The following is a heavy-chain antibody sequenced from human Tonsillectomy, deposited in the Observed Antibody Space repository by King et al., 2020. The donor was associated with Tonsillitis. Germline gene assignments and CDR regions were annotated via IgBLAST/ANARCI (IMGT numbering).Heavy chain of an antibody. CDR3: ARGGKYRYDSGSYWFFDI. D-gene: IGHD3-10*01. Sequence: VQLVESAGGLVKPGGSLRLSCEASGFTFNAYTLNWVRQAPGKGLEWVSSMSSSGTYIYYADPVKGRFTISRDNARNSLYLQMNSLRAEDTAVYYCARGGKYRYDSGSYWFFDIWGRGTLVTVTS. CDR2: MSSSGTYI. J-gene: IGHJ2*01. V-gene: IGHV3-21*01. CDR1: GFTFNAYT.